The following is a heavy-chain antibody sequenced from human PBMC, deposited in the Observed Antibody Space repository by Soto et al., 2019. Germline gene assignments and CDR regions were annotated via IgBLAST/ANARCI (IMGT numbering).Heavy chain of an antibody. Sequence: PGGSLRLSCAASGFTFSSYAMSWVRQAPGKGLEWVSAISGSGGSTYYADSVKGRFTISRDNSKNTLYLQMNSLRAEDTAVYYCAKDPSGGIVVVPADIGHYYYAMDVWGQGTTVTVSS. J-gene: IGHJ6*02. CDR3: AKDPSGGIVVVPADIGHYYYAMDV. V-gene: IGHV3-23*01. D-gene: IGHD2-2*01. CDR1: GFTFSSYA. CDR2: ISGSGGST.